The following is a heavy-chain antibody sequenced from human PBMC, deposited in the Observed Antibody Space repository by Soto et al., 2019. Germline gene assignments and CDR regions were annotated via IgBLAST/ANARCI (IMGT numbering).Heavy chain of an antibody. J-gene: IGHJ2*01. D-gene: IGHD6-19*01. CDR1: GFTFSSYG. V-gene: IGHV3-30*18. CDR2: ISYDGSNK. CDR3: AKDEEWLVRWYFDL. Sequence: QVQLVESGGGVVQPGRSLRLSCAASGFTFSSYGMHWVRQAPGKGLEWVAVISYDGSNKYYADSVKGRFTISRDNSKNTLYPQMNSLRAEDTAVYYCAKDEEWLVRWYFDLWGRGTLVTVSS.